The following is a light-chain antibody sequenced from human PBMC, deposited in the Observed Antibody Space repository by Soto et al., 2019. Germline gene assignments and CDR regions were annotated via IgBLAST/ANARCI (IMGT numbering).Light chain of an antibody. CDR2: GAS. CDR3: QPYGSSLSWT. Sequence: EIVLTQSPGTLSLSPGERATLSCRASQSVSSSYLAWYQQKPGQAPRLLIYGASSRATGIPDRFSGSGSGTDFTLTISRLEPVDFAVYYCQPYGSSLSWTFGQGTKVEIK. CDR1: QSVSSSY. J-gene: IGKJ1*01. V-gene: IGKV3-20*01.